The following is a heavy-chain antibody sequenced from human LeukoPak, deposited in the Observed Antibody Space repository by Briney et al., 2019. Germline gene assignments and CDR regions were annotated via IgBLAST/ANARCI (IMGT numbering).Heavy chain of an antibody. J-gene: IGHJ4*02. CDR1: GGSISSGSYY. D-gene: IGHD3-22*01. Sequence: SQTLSLTCTVSGGSISSGSYYWSWIRQPAGKGLEWIGRIYTSGSTNYNPSLKSRVTISVDTSKNQFSLKLSSVTAADTAVYYYAREGGYYYDSSGYYEDYWGQGTLVTVSS. V-gene: IGHV4-61*02. CDR3: AREGGYYYDSSGYYEDY. CDR2: IYTSGST.